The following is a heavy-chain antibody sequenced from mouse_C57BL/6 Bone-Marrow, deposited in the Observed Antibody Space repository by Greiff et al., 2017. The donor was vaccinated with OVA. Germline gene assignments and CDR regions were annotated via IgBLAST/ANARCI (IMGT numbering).Heavy chain of an antibody. Sequence: VQLQQPGAELVKPGASVKLSCTASGFNIKDDYMHWVKERPEQGLEWIGWIDPENGDTECASKFQGKATITADTSSKTVYLQLSSLTSEDTAVYYCTTYRYWGQGTTLTVSS. CDR1: GFNIKDDY. V-gene: IGHV14-4*01. CDR2: IDPENGDT. CDR3: TTYRY. J-gene: IGHJ2*01.